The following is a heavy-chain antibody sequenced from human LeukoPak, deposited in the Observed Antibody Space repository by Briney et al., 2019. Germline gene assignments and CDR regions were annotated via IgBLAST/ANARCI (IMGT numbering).Heavy chain of an antibody. D-gene: IGHD6-13*01. CDR3: ARGVAAASAFDI. V-gene: IGHV4-59*01. J-gene: IGHJ3*02. CDR2: IYYSGST. Sequence: PSETLSVTCTVSGGSISSYYWSWIRQPPGKGLEWIGYIYYSGSTNYNPSLKSRVTISVDTSKNQFSLKLSSVTAADTAVYYCARGVAAASAFDIWGQGTMVTVSS. CDR1: GGSISSYY.